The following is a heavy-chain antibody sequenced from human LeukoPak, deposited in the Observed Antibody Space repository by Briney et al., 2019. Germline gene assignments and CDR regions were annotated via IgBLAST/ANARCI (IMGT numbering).Heavy chain of an antibody. V-gene: IGHV4-34*01. D-gene: IGHD5-18*01. CDR1: GGSFSGYY. Sequence: PSETLSLTCAVYGGSFSGYYWSWIRQPPGKGREWIGEINHSGSTNYNPSLKSRVTISVDTSKNQFSLKLSSVTAADTAVYYCARGPRNLYTAMAPFDYWGQGTLVTVSS. J-gene: IGHJ4*02. CDR2: INHSGST. CDR3: ARGPRNLYTAMAPFDY.